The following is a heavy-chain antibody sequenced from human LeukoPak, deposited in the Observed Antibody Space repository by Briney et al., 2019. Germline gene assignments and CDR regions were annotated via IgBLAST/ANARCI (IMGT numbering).Heavy chain of an antibody. Sequence: ASVKVSCKASGYTFTSYYMHWVRQAPGQGLEWMGIINPSGGSTSYAQKFQGRVTMTRDTSTSTVYMELSSLRSEDMAVYYCARDMDRITGFNAFDIWGQGTMVTVSS. CDR3: ARDMDRITGFNAFDI. D-gene: IGHD2-15*01. J-gene: IGHJ3*02. V-gene: IGHV1-46*01. CDR1: GYTFTSYY. CDR2: INPSGGST.